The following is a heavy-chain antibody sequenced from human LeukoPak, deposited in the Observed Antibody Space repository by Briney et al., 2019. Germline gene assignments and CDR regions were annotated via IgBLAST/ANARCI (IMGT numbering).Heavy chain of an antibody. J-gene: IGHJ4*02. Sequence: GGSLRLSCAASGFTFSSSSMNWVRQAPGKGLEWVAVISYDGSKKYYADSVKGRFTISRDNSKNRLYLQMNSLRAEDTAVYYCARGELWELDYWGQGTLVTVSS. D-gene: IGHD1-7*01. V-gene: IGHV3-30*13. CDR3: ARGELWELDY. CDR2: ISYDGSKK. CDR1: GFTFSSSS.